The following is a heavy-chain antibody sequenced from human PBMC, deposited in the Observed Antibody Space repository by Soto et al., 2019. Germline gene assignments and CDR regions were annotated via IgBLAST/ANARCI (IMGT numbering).Heavy chain of an antibody. Sequence: PGGSLRLSCAASGFTFSSYAMSWVRQAPGKGLEWVSAISGSGGSTYYADSVKGRFTISRDNSKNTLYLQMNSLRAEDTAVYYCAKGHKNLGYCSGGSCPLHYYYYYVMDVWGQGSTVTGSS. CDR3: AKGHKNLGYCSGGSCPLHYYYYYVMDV. J-gene: IGHJ6*02. CDR2: ISGSGGST. V-gene: IGHV3-23*01. CDR1: GFTFSSYA. D-gene: IGHD2-15*01.